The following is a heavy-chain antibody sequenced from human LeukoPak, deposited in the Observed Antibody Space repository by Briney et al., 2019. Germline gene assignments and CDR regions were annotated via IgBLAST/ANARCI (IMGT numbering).Heavy chain of an antibody. CDR1: GGSISSSSYY. D-gene: IGHD6-19*01. CDR2: IYYSGST. V-gene: IGHV4-39*01. J-gene: IGHJ4*02. CDR3: AYSSGWKYYFDY. Sequence: SETLSLTCTVSGGSISSSSYYWGWIRQPPGKGLEWIGSIYYSGSTYYNPSLKSRVTISVDTSKNQFSLKLSSVTAADTAVYYCAYSSGWKYYFDYWGQGTLVTVSS.